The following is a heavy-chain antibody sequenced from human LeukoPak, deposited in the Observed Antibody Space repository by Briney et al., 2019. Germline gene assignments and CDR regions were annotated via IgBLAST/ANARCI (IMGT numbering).Heavy chain of an antibody. CDR2: IKQDGSER. D-gene: IGHD3-9*01. V-gene: IGHV3-7*01. CDR1: GFTFSNYW. CDR3: ARGHYDVLAASYKWSPDY. J-gene: IGHJ4*02. Sequence: PGGSLRLSCKASGFTFSNYWMSWLRQAPGKGLEWVAVIKQDGSERFYLDSVKGRLTTSRDNAKNSLSLQLNSLRVEDTAVYYCARGHYDVLAASYKWSPDYWGQGTLVTVSS.